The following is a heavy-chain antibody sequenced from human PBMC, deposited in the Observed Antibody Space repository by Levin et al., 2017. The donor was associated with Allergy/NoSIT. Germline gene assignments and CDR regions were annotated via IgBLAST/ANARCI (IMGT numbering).Heavy chain of an antibody. CDR2: IVVGSGNT. V-gene: IGHV1-58*02. Sequence: PGESLKISCKASGFTFTSSAMQWVRQARGQRLEWIGWIVVGSGNTNYAQKFQERVTITRDMSTSTAYMELSSLRSEDTAVYYCAAEDLGYCSGGSCNRRVYYYYGMDVWGQGTTVTVSS. D-gene: IGHD2-15*01. CDR1: GFTFTSSA. CDR3: AAEDLGYCSGGSCNRRVYYYYGMDV. J-gene: IGHJ6*02.